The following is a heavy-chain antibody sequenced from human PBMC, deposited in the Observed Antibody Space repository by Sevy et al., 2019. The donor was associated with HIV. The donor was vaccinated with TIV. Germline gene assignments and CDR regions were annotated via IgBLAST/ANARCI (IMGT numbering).Heavy chain of an antibody. V-gene: IGHV3-23*01. CDR3: AKGDRTFYGLDV. J-gene: IGHJ6*02. CDR1: GFTFGTYA. Sequence: GGSLRLSCAASGFTFGTYAMSWVRQAPGKGLEWVSAISCSGSSTYYADSLKGRFTIFRDNSKHTLSLQMNTLRAGDTAVYYCAKGDRTFYGLDVWGQGTTVTVSS. CDR2: ISCSGSST. D-gene: IGHD2-15*01.